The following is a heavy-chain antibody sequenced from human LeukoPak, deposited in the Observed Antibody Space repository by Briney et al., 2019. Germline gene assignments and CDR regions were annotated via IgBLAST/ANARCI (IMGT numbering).Heavy chain of an antibody. D-gene: IGHD1-26*01. CDR2: IIPIFGTA. CDR3: ARAAGGGSYNGRLFAFDY. CDR1: GGTFSSYA. V-gene: IGHV1-69*05. J-gene: IGHJ4*02. Sequence: GASVKVSCKASGGTFSSYAISWVRQAPGQGLEWMGGIIPIFGTANYAQKFQGRVTITTDESTSTAYMELSSLRSEDTAVYYCARAAGGGSYNGRLFAFDYWGQGTLVTVSS.